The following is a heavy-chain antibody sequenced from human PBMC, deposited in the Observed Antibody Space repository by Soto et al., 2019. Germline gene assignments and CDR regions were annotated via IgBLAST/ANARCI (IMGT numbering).Heavy chain of an antibody. Sequence: VQLVESGGGLVQPGGSLRLSCAASGFTFSNYWMHWVRQGPGKGLVWVSRINSDGSSSTYADSVKGRFTISRDNAMSSLYLKMSSLRVEDRAVYYCVRENWYDNSGYYYQGFDYWGQGTLVTLSS. D-gene: IGHD3-22*01. J-gene: IGHJ4*02. V-gene: IGHV3-74*01. CDR3: VRENWYDNSGYYYQGFDY. CDR2: INSDGSSS. CDR1: GFTFSNYW.